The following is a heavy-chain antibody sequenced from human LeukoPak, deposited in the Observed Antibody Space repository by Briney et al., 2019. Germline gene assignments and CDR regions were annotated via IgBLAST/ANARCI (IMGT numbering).Heavy chain of an antibody. CDR2: IFSDGTT. Sequence: TGGSLRLSCAASGFTVGSSFMTWVRQAPGKGLQWVSVIFSDGTTYYTDSVKGRFTISRDNSKNTLYLQMNSLRAEDTAVYYCAKDQYSSSWYGGDYWGQGTLVTVSS. V-gene: IGHV3-53*01. CDR3: AKDQYSSSWYGGDY. D-gene: IGHD6-13*01. J-gene: IGHJ4*02. CDR1: GFTVGSSF.